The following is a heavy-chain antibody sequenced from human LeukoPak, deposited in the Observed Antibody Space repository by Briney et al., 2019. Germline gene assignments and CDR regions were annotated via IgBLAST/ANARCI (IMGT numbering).Heavy chain of an antibody. V-gene: IGHV4-61*02. CDR1: GGSISSGSYY. CDR2: IYTSGST. D-gene: IGHD6-13*01. CDR3: ARASSSWYEGAFDI. Sequence: PSETLSLTCTVSGGSISSGSYYWSWIRQPAGKGLEWIGRIYTSGSTNYNPSLKSRVTISVDTSKNQFSLKLSSVTAADTAVYYCARASSSWYEGAFDIWGQGTMVTVSS. J-gene: IGHJ3*02.